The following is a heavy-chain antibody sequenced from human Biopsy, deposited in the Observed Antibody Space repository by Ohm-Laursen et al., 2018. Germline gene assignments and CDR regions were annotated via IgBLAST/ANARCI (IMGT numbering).Heavy chain of an antibody. V-gene: IGHV3-21*01. J-gene: IGHJ6*02. Sequence: GFLRLSCAASGFSVSSYDMNWVRQAPGKGLEWISYISETSSHIYDADSVRGRFTVARDIAKNSLYLQLNSLRVEDTAVYYCARDSSRRAREGGMDVWGQGTTVTVSS. CDR1: GFSVSSYD. CDR2: ISETSSHI. CDR3: ARDSSRRAREGGMDV. D-gene: IGHD6-6*01.